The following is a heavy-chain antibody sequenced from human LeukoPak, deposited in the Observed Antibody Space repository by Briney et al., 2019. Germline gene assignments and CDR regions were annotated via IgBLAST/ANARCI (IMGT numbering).Heavy chain of an antibody. CDR2: IIPLFGTV. Sequence: ASVKVSCKAPGGTFSSYAITWVRQAPGQGLEWMGRIIPLFGTVNYAQNFQGRVTITTDESTSTAYMELSSLRSEDTAMYYCARDKVRGSWFDPWGQGTLVTVSS. V-gene: IGHV1-69*05. CDR1: GGTFSSYA. J-gene: IGHJ5*02. CDR3: ARDKVRGSWFDP. D-gene: IGHD3-16*01.